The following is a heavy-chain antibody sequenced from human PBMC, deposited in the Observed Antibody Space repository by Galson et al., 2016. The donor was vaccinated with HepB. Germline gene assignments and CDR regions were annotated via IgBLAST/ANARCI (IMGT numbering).Heavy chain of an antibody. Sequence: SLRLSCAVSGFSLDRYAMHWVRLVPGKGLEWVSGISLDTDRIGYADSVKGRFIVSRDMARNSVYLQMNSLRTEDSALYYCGKDILPGGMDVWGHGTRVTVAS. V-gene: IGHV3-9*01. J-gene: IGHJ6*02. CDR3: GKDILPGGMDV. D-gene: IGHD3-3*01. CDR1: GFSLDRYA. CDR2: ISLDTDRI.